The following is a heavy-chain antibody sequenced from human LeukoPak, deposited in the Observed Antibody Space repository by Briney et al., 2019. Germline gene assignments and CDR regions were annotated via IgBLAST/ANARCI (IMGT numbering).Heavy chain of an antibody. CDR1: GYTFTSYG. J-gene: IGHJ4*02. CDR2: ISAYNGNT. CDR3: ARDRGITMAFGDY. V-gene: IGHV1-18*01. Sequence: ASXXXXXKASGYTFTSYGISGVRQAPGQGLXWMGWISAYNGNTNYAQKLQGIVTMTTDTSTSTAHMELRSLRSDDTAVYYCARDRGITMAFGDYWGQGTLVTVSS. D-gene: IGHD3-10*01.